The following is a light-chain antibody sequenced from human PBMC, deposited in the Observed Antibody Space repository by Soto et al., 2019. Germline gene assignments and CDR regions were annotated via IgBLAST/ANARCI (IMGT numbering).Light chain of an antibody. CDR2: DTS. CDR3: QYYGNSRIT. V-gene: IGKV3-15*01. Sequence: EVVMTQSPATLSVSPGEGVTLSCRASQGIGDTLAWYQHKPGQTPRLLIYDTSTRATGVPARFSGSRSGPEFTLTISRLEPEDFAVYYCQYYGNSRITFGQGTRLEIK. CDR1: QGIGDT. J-gene: IGKJ5*01.